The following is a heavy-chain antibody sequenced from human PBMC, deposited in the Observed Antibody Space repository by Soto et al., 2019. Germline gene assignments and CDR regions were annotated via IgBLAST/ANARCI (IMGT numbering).Heavy chain of an antibody. Sequence: GASVKVSCKASGGTFSSYTISWVRQAPGQGLEWMGWINPNSGGTNYAQKFQGWVTMTRDTSISTAYMELSRLRSDDTAVYYCARDSGSRAAAGGYYGMDVWGQGTTVTVSS. CDR2: INPNSGGT. V-gene: IGHV1-2*04. CDR3: ARDSGSRAAAGGYYGMDV. CDR1: GGTFSSYT. D-gene: IGHD6-13*01. J-gene: IGHJ6*02.